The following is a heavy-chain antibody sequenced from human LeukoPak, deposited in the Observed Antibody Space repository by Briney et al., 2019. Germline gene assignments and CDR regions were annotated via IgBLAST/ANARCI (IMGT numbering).Heavy chain of an antibody. D-gene: IGHD4-17*01. V-gene: IGHV3-7*01. CDR2: IKPDGSEK. CDR1: GFTFSTYW. CDR3: ARDDYGDYFFDF. J-gene: IGHJ4*02. Sequence: GGSLRLSCAASGFTFSTYWMTWVRQAPGKGLERIANIKPDGSEKYYVGSVKGRFTISRDNAKNSLYLQLNSLRAEDTAMYYCARDDYGDYFFDFWGQGTLVTVSS.